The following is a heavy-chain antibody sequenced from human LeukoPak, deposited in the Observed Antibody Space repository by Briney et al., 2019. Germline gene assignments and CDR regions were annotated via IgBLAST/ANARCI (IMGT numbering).Heavy chain of an antibody. CDR2: ISGSGGST. V-gene: IGHV3-23*01. J-gene: IGHJ2*01. Sequence: GGSLRLSCAASGFTFSNYGMSWVRQAPGKGLEWVSAISGSGGSTYYADSVKGRFTFSRDNSKNTLYLQMNGLRAEDTAVYYCTTEAYCSGGSCRYFDLWGRGTLVTVSS. CDR1: GFTFSNYG. CDR3: TTEAYCSGGSCRYFDL. D-gene: IGHD2-15*01.